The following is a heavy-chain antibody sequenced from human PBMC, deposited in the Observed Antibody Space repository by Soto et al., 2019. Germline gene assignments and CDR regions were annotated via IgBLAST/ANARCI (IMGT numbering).Heavy chain of an antibody. CDR3: ARDRGPWTNFDY. D-gene: IGHD1-26*01. J-gene: IGHJ4*02. CDR1: GGSISSGGYY. V-gene: IGHV4-31*03. Sequence: QVQLQESGPGLVKPSQTLSLTCTVSGGSISSGGYYWSWIRQHPGKGLEWIGYIYYSGSTYYNPSLKSRVTISVDTSKTQFSLKLSSVTAADTAVYSCARDRGPWTNFDYWGQGTLVTVSS. CDR2: IYYSGST.